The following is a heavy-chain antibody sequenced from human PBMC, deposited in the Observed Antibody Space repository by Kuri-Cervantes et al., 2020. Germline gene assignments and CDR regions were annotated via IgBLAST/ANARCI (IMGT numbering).Heavy chain of an antibody. CDR2: SNAGNGNT. V-gene: IGHV1-3*02. CDR3: ARYQLLGSPDY. CDR1: GYTFTGYY. D-gene: IGHD2-2*01. Sequence: ASVKVSCKASGYTFTGYYMHWVRQAPGQRLEWMGWSNAGNGNTKYSQEFQGRVTITRDTSASTAYMELSRLRSDDTAVYYCARYQLLGSPDYWGQGTLVTVSS. J-gene: IGHJ4*02.